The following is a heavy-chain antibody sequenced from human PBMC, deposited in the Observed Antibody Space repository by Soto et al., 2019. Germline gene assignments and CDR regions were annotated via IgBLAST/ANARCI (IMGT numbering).Heavy chain of an antibody. V-gene: IGHV1-69*13. J-gene: IGHJ4*02. CDR1: GGTFSSYA. D-gene: IGHD1-20*01. CDR2: SIPIFGTA. Sequence: AVKVSCKASGGTFSSYAISWVRQAPGQGLEWMGGSIPIFGTANYAQKFQGRVTITADESTSTAYMELSSLRSEDTAVYYCARGSSISLFDYWGQGTLVTAPQ. CDR3: ARGSSISLFDY.